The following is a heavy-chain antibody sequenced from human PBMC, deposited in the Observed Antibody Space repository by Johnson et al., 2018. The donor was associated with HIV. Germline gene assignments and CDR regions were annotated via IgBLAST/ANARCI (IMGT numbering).Heavy chain of an antibody. CDR2: ISYDGNNK. Sequence: VQLVESGGGVVQPGRSLRLSCAASGFIFSTYGMHWVRQAPGRGLEWVAIISYDGNNKYYADSVKGRFTISRDNSKNTLYLQMNSLRAEDTAVYYCGRSATGTTAYAFDIWGHGTMVTVSS. V-gene: IGHV3-30*03. J-gene: IGHJ3*02. CDR1: GFIFSTYG. CDR3: GRSATGTTAYAFDI. D-gene: IGHD1-7*01.